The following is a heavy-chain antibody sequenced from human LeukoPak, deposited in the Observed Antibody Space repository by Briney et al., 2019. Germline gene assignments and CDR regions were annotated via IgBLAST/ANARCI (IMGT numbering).Heavy chain of an antibody. CDR2: IYYSGST. V-gene: IGHV4-30-4*01. D-gene: IGHD1-26*01. J-gene: IGHJ3*02. Sequence: NTSETLSLTCTVSGGSISSGDYYWSWIRQPPGKGLEWIGYIYYSGSTYYNPSLKSRVTISVDTSKNQFSLKLSSETAADTAVYYCARAVGPDAFDIWGQGTMVTVSS. CDR1: GGSISSGDYY. CDR3: ARAVGPDAFDI.